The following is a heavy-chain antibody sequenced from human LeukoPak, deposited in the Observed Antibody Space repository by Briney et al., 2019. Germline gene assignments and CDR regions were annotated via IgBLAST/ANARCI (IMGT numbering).Heavy chain of an antibody. CDR1: GFIFSHYA. J-gene: IGHJ4*02. D-gene: IGHD4-11*01. CDR3: ARDAQRGFDYSNSLQY. Sequence: PGGSLRLSCAASGFIFSHYALHWVSQAPGKGLEWVAVIWSDGTNRYYGDSVKGRFSISRDDSQKRVFLQMNNLRADDTAVYYCARDAQRGFDYSNSLQYWGQGALVTVSS. CDR2: IWSDGTNR. V-gene: IGHV3-33*01.